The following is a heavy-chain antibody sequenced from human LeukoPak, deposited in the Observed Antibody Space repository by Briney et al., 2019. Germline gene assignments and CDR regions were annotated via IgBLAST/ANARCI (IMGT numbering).Heavy chain of an antibody. CDR3: ARGGLVRGSLNSLTGFDF. CDR2: TYYRSKWYN. V-gene: IGHV6-1*01. CDR1: GDSVSSNSAA. J-gene: IGHJ3*01. D-gene: IGHD3-10*01. Sequence: SQTLSLTCALSGDSVSSNSAAWNWIRQSPSRGLEWLGRTYYRSKWYNDYAVSVKSRITINPDTSKNQFSLQLNSVTPDDTALYYCARGGLVRGSLNSLTGFDFWGQGTMVTVSS.